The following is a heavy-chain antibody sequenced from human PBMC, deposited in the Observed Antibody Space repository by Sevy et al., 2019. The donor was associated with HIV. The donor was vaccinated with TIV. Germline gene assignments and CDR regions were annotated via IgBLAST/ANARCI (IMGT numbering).Heavy chain of an antibody. CDR1: GFTFGDHA. D-gene: IGHD6-19*01. Sequence: GGSLRLSCVASGFTFGDHAVHWVRQAPGKGLEWVSGINWNSGIIAYADSVKGRFTISRENVKNSLYLQMNNLRSEDTALYYCARDVSSGHTAHSYDYDYGLDVWGQGTTVTVSS. J-gene: IGHJ6*02. V-gene: IGHV3-9*01. CDR2: INWNSGII. CDR3: ARDVSSGHTAHSYDYDYGLDV.